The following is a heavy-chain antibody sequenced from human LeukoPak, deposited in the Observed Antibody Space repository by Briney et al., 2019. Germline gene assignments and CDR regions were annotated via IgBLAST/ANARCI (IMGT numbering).Heavy chain of an antibody. J-gene: IGHJ4*02. D-gene: IGHD6-19*01. V-gene: IGHV4-38-2*02. CDR2: IYHSGST. CDR1: GYSISSGYY. CDR3: ARGSGWYLTARYFDY. Sequence: SETLSLTCTVSGYSISSGYYWGWIRPPPGKGLEWIGSIYHSGSTYYNPSLKSRVTISVDTSKNQFSLKLSSVTAADTAVYYCARGSGWYLTARYFDYWGQGTLVTVSS.